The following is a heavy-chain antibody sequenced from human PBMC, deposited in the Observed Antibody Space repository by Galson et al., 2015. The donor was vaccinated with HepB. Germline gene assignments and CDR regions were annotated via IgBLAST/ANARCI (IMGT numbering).Heavy chain of an antibody. J-gene: IGHJ4*02. CDR2: IKSKTDGGTT. CDR3: TTDLYCSSTSCNLDY. V-gene: IGHV3-15*01. CDR1: GFTFSNAW. D-gene: IGHD2-2*01. Sequence: SLRLSCAASGFTFSNAWMSWVRQAPGKGLEWVGRIKSKTDGGTTDYAAPVKGRFTISRDDSKNTLYLQMNSLKTEDTAVYYCTTDLYCSSTSCNLDYWGQGTLVTVSS.